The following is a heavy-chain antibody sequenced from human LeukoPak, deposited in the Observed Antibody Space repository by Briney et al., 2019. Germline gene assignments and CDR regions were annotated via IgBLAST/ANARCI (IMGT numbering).Heavy chain of an antibody. D-gene: IGHD3-3*02. J-gene: IGHJ6*02. CDR1: GFTFSSYS. V-gene: IGHV3-21*01. CDR3: ARASHFWSGYSSYYYYGMDV. Sequence: GGSLRLSCAASGFTFSSYSMNWVRQAPGKGLEWVSSISSSSSYIYYVDSVKGRFTISRDNAKNSLYLQMNSLRAEDTAVYYCARASHFWSGYSSYYYYGMDVWGQGTTVTVSS. CDR2: ISSSSSYI.